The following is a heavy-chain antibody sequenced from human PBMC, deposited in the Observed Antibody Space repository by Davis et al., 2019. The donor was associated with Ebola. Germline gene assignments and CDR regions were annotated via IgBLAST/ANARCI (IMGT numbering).Heavy chain of an antibody. CDR3: ARPGYRNWFDP. CDR1: GGSFSGYY. V-gene: IGHV4-34*01. J-gene: IGHJ5*02. CDR2: INHSGST. D-gene: IGHD6-13*01. Sequence: SETLSLTCAVYGGSFSGYYWSWIRQPPGKGLEWIGEINHSGSTNYNPSLKSRVTISVDKSKNQFSLKLSSVTAADTAVYYCARPGYRNWFDPWGQGTLVTVSS.